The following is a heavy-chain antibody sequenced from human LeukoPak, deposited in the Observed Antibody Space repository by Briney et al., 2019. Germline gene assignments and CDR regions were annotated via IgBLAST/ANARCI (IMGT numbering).Heavy chain of an antibody. D-gene: IGHD6-13*01. CDR1: GYTFTGYY. Sequence: RASVKVSCKASGYTFTGYYMHWVRQAPGQGLEWMGWINPNSGGTNYAQKFQGRVTMTRDTSISTAYMELSRPRSDDTAVYYCASPKSIAAAGTFDYWGQGTLVTVSS. J-gene: IGHJ4*02. V-gene: IGHV1-2*02. CDR2: INPNSGGT. CDR3: ASPKSIAAAGTFDY.